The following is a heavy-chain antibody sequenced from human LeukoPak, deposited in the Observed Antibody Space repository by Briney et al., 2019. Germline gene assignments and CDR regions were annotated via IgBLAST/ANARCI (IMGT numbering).Heavy chain of an antibody. V-gene: IGHV4-34*01. CDR1: GGSFSGYY. CDR2: INHSGST. CDR3: ARRPNGYSSSWYPTPNWFDP. Sequence: SETLSLTCAVYGGSFSGYYWSWIRQPPGKGLEWIGEINHSGSTNYNPSLKSRVTISVDTSKNQFSLKLSSVTAADTAVYYCARRPNGYSSSWYPTPNWFDPWGQGTLVTVS. D-gene: IGHD6-13*01. J-gene: IGHJ5*02.